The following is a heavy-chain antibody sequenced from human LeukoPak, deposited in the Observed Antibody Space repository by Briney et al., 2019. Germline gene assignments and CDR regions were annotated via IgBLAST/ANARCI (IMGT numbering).Heavy chain of an antibody. D-gene: IGHD3/OR15-3a*01. CDR3: AKDGTGANDY. V-gene: IGHV3-23*01. CDR2: IRGDGGRT. CDR1: GFTFSSHG. Sequence: GGSLRLSCAASGFTFSSHGMNWVRQAPGKGLEWVSGIRGDGGRTYYADSVKGRFTISRDNSKNTLYLQMNSLRAEDTAVYYCAKDGTGANDYWGQGTLVTVSS. J-gene: IGHJ4*02.